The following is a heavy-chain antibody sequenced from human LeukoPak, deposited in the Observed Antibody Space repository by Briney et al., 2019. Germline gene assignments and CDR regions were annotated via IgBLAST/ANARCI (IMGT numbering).Heavy chain of an antibody. D-gene: IGHD7-27*01. V-gene: IGHV4-4*09. J-gene: IGHJ3*02. CDR1: GGSVYSYY. CDR3: AKILGSGVWYGFDI. Sequence: PSETLSLTCSVSGGSVYSYYWSWIRQPPGKGLEWIGYIYTTGRTNYNPSLKSRVTISVDTSKNQFSLKLSSVTAADTAVYYCAKILGSGVWYGFDIWGQGTMVTVSS. CDR2: IYTTGRT.